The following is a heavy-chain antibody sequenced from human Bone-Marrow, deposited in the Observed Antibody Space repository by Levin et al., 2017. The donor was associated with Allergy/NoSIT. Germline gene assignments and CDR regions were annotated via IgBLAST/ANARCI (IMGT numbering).Heavy chain of an antibody. CDR3: AREPGRGANAIFYYDGMDV. CDR1: GYTFTSYG. J-gene: IGHJ6*02. CDR2: ISAYNGNT. D-gene: IGHD1-14*01. Sequence: GESLKISCKASGYTFTSYGISWVRQAPGQGLEWMGWISAYNGNTNYAQKLQGRVTMTTDTSTSTAYMELRSLRSDDTAVYYCAREPGRGANAIFYYDGMDVWGQGTTVTVSS. V-gene: IGHV1-18*01.